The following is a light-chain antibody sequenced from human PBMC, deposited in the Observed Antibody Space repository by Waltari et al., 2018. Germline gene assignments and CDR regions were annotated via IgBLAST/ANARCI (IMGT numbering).Light chain of an antibody. Sequence: QSALTQPPPASGSPGQSITISCPGTTSYVVDHVSWYQQHPGKAPKLMISEVPKRPSGVPDRFSGSKSGNTASLTVSGLQAEDEADYYCSSYAGSNNLVFGGGTKLTVL. CDR2: EVP. J-gene: IGLJ2*01. CDR1: TSYVVDH. V-gene: IGLV2-8*01. CDR3: SSYAGSNNLV.